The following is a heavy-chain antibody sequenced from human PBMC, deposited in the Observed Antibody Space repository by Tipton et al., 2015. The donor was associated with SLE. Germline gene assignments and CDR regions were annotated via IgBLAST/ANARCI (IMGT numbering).Heavy chain of an antibody. Sequence: LSLTCTVSGGSISSGGYYWTWIRQPPGEGLEWIGYISYSGSTYSNPSLKSRVTISVDTSKNQFSLKLSSVTAADTAVYYCARYNWGLGYWGQGTLVTVSS. D-gene: IGHD1-20*01. CDR2: ISYSGST. V-gene: IGHV4-61*08. CDR1: GGSISSGGYY. CDR3: ARYNWGLGY. J-gene: IGHJ4*02.